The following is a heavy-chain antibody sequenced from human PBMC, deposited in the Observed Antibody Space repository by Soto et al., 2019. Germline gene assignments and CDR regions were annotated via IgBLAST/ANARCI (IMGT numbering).Heavy chain of an antibody. CDR3: AKDAEAYCSSTSCYAGAFDI. Sequence: GGSLRLSCAASGFTFSSYGMHWVRQAPGKGLEWVAVISYDGSNKYYADSVKGRFTISRDNSKNTLYLQMNSLRAEDTAVYYCAKDAEAYCSSTSCYAGAFDIWGQGTMVTVSS. V-gene: IGHV3-30*18. J-gene: IGHJ3*02. D-gene: IGHD2-2*01. CDR1: GFTFSSYG. CDR2: ISYDGSNK.